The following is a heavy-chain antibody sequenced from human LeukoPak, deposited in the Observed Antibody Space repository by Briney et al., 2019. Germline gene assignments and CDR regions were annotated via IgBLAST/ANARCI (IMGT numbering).Heavy chain of an antibody. CDR2: IYYSGST. V-gene: IGHV4-31*03. Sequence: SETLSLTCTVSGGSISSGGYYWSWIRQHPGKGLEWIGYIYYSGSTYYNPSLKSRVTISVDTSKNQFSLKLSSVTAADTAVYYCASSPVRYYYDSRGPGAFDIWGQGTMVTVSS. D-gene: IGHD3-22*01. J-gene: IGHJ3*02. CDR1: GGSISSGGYY. CDR3: ASSPVRYYYDSRGPGAFDI.